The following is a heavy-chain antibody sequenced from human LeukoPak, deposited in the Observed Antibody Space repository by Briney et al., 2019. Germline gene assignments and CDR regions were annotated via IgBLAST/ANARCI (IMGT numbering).Heavy chain of an antibody. D-gene: IGHD3-22*01. CDR3: ARYYYDTSSVFDV. CDR2: INPNSGGT. CDR1: GYTFTDYY. J-gene: IGHJ3*01. V-gene: IGHV1-2*02. Sequence: GASVKVSCKASGYTFTDYYMHWVRQAPGQGLEWMGWINPNSGGTNYVQKFQGRVTMTRDTSISTAYMELSRLRSDDTAVYYCARYYYDTSSVFDVWGQGTRVTVSS.